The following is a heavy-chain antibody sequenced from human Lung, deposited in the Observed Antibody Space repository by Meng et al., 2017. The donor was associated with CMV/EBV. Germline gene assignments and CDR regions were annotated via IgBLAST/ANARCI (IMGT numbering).Heavy chain of an antibody. CDR1: GYTFNSFG. Sequence: SVKVSXKTSGYTFNSFGISWVRQAPGQGLEWLGWISPYTGNTFYAQNLQGRVTLTTDRSTSTAYMELRSLTSDDTAVYYCARDLRLVPSAAPEFWGQGTLVTVSS. CDR3: ARDLRLVPSAAPEF. D-gene: IGHD2-2*01. J-gene: IGHJ4*02. V-gene: IGHV1-18*01. CDR2: ISPYTGNT.